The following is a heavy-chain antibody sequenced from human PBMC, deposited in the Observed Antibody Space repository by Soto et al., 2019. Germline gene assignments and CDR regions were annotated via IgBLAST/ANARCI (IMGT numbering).Heavy chain of an antibody. CDR2: ISSDGINT. CDR3: ARDWTGYVSAYFPDY. V-gene: IGHV3-30-3*01. D-gene: IGHD2-2*01. CDR1: GFDFSRHH. J-gene: IGHJ4*02. Sequence: GGSLRLSCSVSGFDFSRHHMHWVRQAPGKGLEWVAIISSDGINTNYADSAKGRFTISRDNSKNTVYLQMDSLRSEDTALYYCARDWTGYVSAYFPDYWGQGTVVTVSS.